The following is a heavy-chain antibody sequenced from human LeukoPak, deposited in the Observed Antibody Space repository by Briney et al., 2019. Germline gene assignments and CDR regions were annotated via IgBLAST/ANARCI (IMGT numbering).Heavy chain of an antibody. Sequence: GGSLRLSCAASGFTFSSYEMKWVRHAQGRGLEWGSYISGSGTTIYYADSVKGRLTISRDNAKNSLYLQMNSLRAEDTAVYYCARDLKYCGGDCYSVYWGPGTLVTVSS. V-gene: IGHV3-48*03. CDR1: GFTFSSYE. CDR2: ISGSGTTI. D-gene: IGHD2-21*02. CDR3: ARDLKYCGGDCYSVY. J-gene: IGHJ4*02.